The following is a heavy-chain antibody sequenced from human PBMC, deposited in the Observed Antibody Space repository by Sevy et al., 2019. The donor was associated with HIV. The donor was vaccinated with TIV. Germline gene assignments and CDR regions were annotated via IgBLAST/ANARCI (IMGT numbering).Heavy chain of an antibody. CDR2: ISGSGGST. CDR3: AKDPSTKLGYCSGGSCPFDY. CDR1: GFTFSSYA. D-gene: IGHD2-15*01. Sequence: GGSLRLSCAASGFTFSSYAMSWVRQAPGKGLEWVSAISGSGGSTYYADSVKGRFTISRDNSKNTLYLQMYSLRAEDTAVYYCAKDPSTKLGYCSGGSCPFDYWGQGTLVTVSS. J-gene: IGHJ4*02. V-gene: IGHV3-23*01.